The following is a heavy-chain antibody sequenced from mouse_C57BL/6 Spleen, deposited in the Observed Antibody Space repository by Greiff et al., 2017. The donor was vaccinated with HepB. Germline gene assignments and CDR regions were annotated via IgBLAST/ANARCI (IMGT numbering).Heavy chain of an antibody. D-gene: IGHD2-2*01. CDR1: GFTFSSYA. V-gene: IGHV5-9-1*02. CDR2: ISSGGDYI. Sequence: EVKLVESGEGLVKPGGSLKLSCAASGFTFSSYAMSWVRQTPEKRLEWVAYISSGGDYIYYADTVKGRFTISRDNARNTLYLQMSSLKSEDTAMYYCTRDRGGYGYFDVWGTGTTVTVSS. J-gene: IGHJ1*03. CDR3: TRDRGGYGYFDV.